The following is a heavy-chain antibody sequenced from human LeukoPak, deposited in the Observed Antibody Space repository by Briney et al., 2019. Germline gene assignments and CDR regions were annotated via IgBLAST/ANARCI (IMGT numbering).Heavy chain of an antibody. CDR1: GGAFSTFS. CDR3: ARSSGHMTADVKGYFQY. CDR2: IIPIADIT. D-gene: IGHD3-10*01. J-gene: IGHJ4*02. V-gene: IGHV1-69*02. Sequence: VASVKVSCKSSGGAFSTFSFSWVRQAPGQGLEWMGRIIPIADITDFAQKFQGRLTITADTSTNTVYMDLISLRSEDAAVYYCARSSGHMTADVKGYFQYWGQGTLVTVSS.